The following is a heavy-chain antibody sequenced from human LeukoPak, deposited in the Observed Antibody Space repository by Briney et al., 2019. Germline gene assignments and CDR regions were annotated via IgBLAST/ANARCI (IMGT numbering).Heavy chain of an antibody. V-gene: IGHV4-59*01. D-gene: IGHD6-13*01. J-gene: IGHJ5*02. Sequence: PSETLSLTCSVSGGSISSNYWSWIRQPPGKGLEWIGYINYSGSTNYNPSLKSRVTISVDTSKNQFSLKVTSVTAADTGVYYCARGSDSSTLNWFDLWGQGTLVTVSS. CDR2: INYSGST. CDR3: ARGSDSSTLNWFDL. CDR1: GGSISSNY.